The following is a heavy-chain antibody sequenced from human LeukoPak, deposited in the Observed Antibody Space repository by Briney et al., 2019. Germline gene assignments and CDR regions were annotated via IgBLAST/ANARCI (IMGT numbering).Heavy chain of an antibody. CDR3: ARNIAARPGYFQH. J-gene: IGHJ1*01. CDR1: GGSISSYY. D-gene: IGHD6-6*01. CDR2: IYYSGST. V-gene: IGHV4-59*01. Sequence: SETLSLTCTVSGGSISSYYWSWIRQPPGKGLEWIGYIYYSGSTNYNPSLKSRVTISVDTSKNQFSLKLSSVTTADTAVYYCARNIAARPGYFQHWGQGTLVTVSS.